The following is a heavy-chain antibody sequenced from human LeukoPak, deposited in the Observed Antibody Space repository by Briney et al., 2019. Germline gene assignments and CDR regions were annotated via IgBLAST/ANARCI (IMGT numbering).Heavy chain of an antibody. CDR1: GFTFSSYG. J-gene: IGHJ6*03. CDR2: IRYDGSNK. V-gene: IGHV3-30*02. Sequence: GGSLRLSCAASGFTFSSYGMHWVRQAPGKGLEWVAFIRYDGSNKCYTDSVKGRFTISRDNSKNTLYLQMNSLRAEDTAVYYCAKGRGWEASYYYYYMDVWGKGTTVTISS. D-gene: IGHD1-26*01. CDR3: AKGRGWEASYYYYYMDV.